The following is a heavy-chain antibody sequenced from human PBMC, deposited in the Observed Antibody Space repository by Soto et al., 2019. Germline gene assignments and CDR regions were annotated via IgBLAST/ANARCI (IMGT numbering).Heavy chain of an antibody. D-gene: IGHD2-15*01. CDR2: ISYDGSNK. J-gene: IGHJ6*02. Sequence: QVQLVESGGGVVQPGRSLRLSCAASGFTFSSYGMHWVRQAPGKGLEWVAVISYDGSNKYYADSVKGRFTISRDNSKNTLYLQMNSLRAEDTAVYYCAKEGYDPYGMDVWGQGTTVTVSS. V-gene: IGHV3-30*18. CDR1: GFTFSSYG. CDR3: AKEGYDPYGMDV.